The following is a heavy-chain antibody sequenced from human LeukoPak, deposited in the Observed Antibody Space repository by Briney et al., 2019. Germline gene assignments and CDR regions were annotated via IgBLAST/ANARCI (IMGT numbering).Heavy chain of an antibody. CDR2: IYYSGST. V-gene: IGHV4-59*01. J-gene: IGHJ4*02. CDR1: GGSISNYY. Sequence: SETLSLTCTVPGGSISNYYWSWIRRPPGNGLEWIGYIYYSGSTNYNPSLKSRVTISVDTSKNQFSLKLSSMTAADTAVYYCARDSRDGYNGWVFDYWGQGTLVTVSS. D-gene: IGHD5-24*01. CDR3: ARDSRDGYNGWVFDY.